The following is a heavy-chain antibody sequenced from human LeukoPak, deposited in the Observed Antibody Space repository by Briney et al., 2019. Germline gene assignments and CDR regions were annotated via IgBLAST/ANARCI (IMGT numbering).Heavy chain of an antibody. CDR2: IDRGVGSTRT. CDR3: ASFPWDLRPT. D-gene: IGHD1-26*01. J-gene: IGHJ4*02. Sequence: GGSLRLSCAASGFTLSIYDMSWVRQAPGKGLECVSAIDRGVGSTRTYYADSVKGRFTISRDNAKNSLYLQMNSLRAEDTAVYYCASFPWDLRPTWGQGTLVSVAS. CDR1: GFTLSIYD. V-gene: IGHV3-23*01.